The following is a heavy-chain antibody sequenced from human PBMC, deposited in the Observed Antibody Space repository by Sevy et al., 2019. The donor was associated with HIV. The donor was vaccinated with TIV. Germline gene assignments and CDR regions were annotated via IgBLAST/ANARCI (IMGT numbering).Heavy chain of an antibody. CDR3: AKDRVAVDRDAFDS. D-gene: IGHD2-2*01. CDR1: GFPFSSYA. V-gene: IGHV3-23*01. J-gene: IGHJ3*02. Sequence: GGSLRLSCAASGFPFSSYAMNWVRQAPGKGLEWVSAISGSGGGPYYADSVKGRFTISRDNSKNTLYLQMNSLRSEDTAIYYCAKDRVAVDRDAFDSWGQGTMVTVSS. CDR2: ISGSGGGP.